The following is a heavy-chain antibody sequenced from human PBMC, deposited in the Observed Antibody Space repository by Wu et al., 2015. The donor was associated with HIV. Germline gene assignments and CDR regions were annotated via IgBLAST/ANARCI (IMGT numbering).Heavy chain of an antibody. CDR2: INPSGGST. CDR3: ARDNYDFWSGYRGSWFDP. V-gene: IGHV1-46*03. Sequence: QVQLVQSGAEVKKPGASVKVSCKASGYTFTSYYMHWVRQAPGQGLEWMGIINPSGGSTSYAQKFQGRVTMTRDTSTSTVYMELSSLRSEDTAVYYCARDNYDFWSGYRGSWFDPWGQGTLVTVSS. J-gene: IGHJ5*02. CDR1: GYTFTSYY. D-gene: IGHD3-3*01.